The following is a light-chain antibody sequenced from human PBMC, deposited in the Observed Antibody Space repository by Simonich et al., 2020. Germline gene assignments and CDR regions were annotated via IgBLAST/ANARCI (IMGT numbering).Light chain of an antibody. CDR1: QGISNY. J-gene: IGKJ1*01. CDR3: QKDNSAPGT. CDR2: AAS. Sequence: DIQMTQSPSSLSASVGDRVTITCRGSQGISNYLAWYQQKPGKVPKLLIYAASTLQSGVPSRFRGSGSGTDFTLPISSLQPEDVATYYCQKDNSAPGTFGQGTKVEIK. V-gene: IGKV1-27*01.